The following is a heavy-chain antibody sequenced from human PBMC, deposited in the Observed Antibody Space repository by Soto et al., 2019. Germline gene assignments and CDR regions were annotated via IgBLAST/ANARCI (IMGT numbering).Heavy chain of an antibody. CDR2: SSAHNGNT. J-gene: IGHJ4*02. D-gene: IGHD1-1*01. CDR3: ARGRYGDY. V-gene: IGHV1-18*01. Sequence: QVHLVQSGAEVKKPGASVKVSCKASGYTFTSYGITWVRQAPGQGLEWMGWSSAHNGNTDYVQKLQGRVIVTRDTSTSTAYMELRSLRSDDTAVYYWARGRYGDYWGQGAMVTVSS. CDR1: GYTFTSYG.